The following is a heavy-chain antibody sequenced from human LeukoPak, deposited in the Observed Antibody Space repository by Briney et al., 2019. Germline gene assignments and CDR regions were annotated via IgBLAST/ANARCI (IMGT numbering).Heavy chain of an antibody. V-gene: IGHV4-59*01. CDR2: IYYSGST. CDR3: ARAGPSSRYLDY. J-gene: IGHJ4*02. CDR1: GGSISSYY. Sequence: SETLSLTCTVSGGSISSYYWSWIRQPPGKGLEWIGYIYYSGSTNYNPSLKSRVTISVDTSKNQFSLKLSSVTAADTAVYYCARAGPSSRYLDYWGQGTLVTVSS. D-gene: IGHD6-13*01.